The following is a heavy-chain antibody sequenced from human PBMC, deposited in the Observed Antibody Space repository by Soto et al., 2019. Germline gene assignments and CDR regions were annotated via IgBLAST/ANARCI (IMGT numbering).Heavy chain of an antibody. CDR1: GYSFTSYC. D-gene: IGHD2-2*03. Sequence: GESLKISCETSGYSFTSYCFAWVRQMPGKGLEWMGIICPGDSDTRYNPSFQGQVTISADKSSSTAYLQWHSLKASDTAMYYCARTGHLGYCSTTSCYLIFDPWGQRTLVTVSS. CDR3: ARTGHLGYCSTTSCYLIFDP. V-gene: IGHV5-51*01. CDR2: ICPGDSDT. J-gene: IGHJ5*02.